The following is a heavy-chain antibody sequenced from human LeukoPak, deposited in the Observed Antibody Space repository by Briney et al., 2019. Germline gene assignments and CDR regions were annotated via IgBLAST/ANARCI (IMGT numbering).Heavy chain of an antibody. D-gene: IGHD4-11*01. CDR2: IYSSGST. CDR1: GGSISGHY. V-gene: IGHV4-4*07. Sequence: SETLSLTCTVSGGSISGHYWTWIRQPAGRGLEWIGRIYSSGSTYYNPSLMSRVTISLDTSNNQFSLRVTSVTAADTAVYYCARGKEMTAVARYYSFDYWGQGTLVSVSS. J-gene: IGHJ4*02. CDR3: ARGKEMTAVARYYSFDY.